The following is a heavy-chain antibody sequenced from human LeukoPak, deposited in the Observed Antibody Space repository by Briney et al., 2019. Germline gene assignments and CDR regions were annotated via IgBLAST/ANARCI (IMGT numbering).Heavy chain of an antibody. CDR1: GYTFTGYY. J-gene: IGHJ4*02. CDR3: ARGRITMVRGVIAY. V-gene: IGHV1-2*02. Sequence: ASVKLSCKASGYTFTGYYMHWVRQAPGQGLEWMGWINPNSGGTNYAQKFQGRVTMTRDTSIRTAYMELSRLRSDDTAVYYCARGRITMVRGVIAYWGQGTLVTVSS. CDR2: INPNSGGT. D-gene: IGHD3-10*01.